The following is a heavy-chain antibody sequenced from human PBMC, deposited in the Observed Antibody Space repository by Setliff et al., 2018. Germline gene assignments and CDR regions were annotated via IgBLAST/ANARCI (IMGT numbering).Heavy chain of an antibody. CDR3: ARINFYVSSGYYYAPDY. CDR1: GGTFRTDG. J-gene: IGHJ4*02. V-gene: IGHV1-69*13. Sequence: GASVKVSCKASGGTFRTDGFSWVRQAPGEGLEWMGRIIPVFRTANYAQKFRGRVTITADESTSTAYMEVYSLKPDDTAVYYCARINFYVSSGYYYAPDYWGPGTLVTVSS. D-gene: IGHD3-22*01. CDR2: IIPVFRTA.